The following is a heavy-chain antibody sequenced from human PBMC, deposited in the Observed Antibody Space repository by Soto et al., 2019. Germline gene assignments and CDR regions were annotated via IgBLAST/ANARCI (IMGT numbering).Heavy chain of an antibody. CDR1: GYTLTELS. CDR3: ATGRGGTTYDYYGMDL. V-gene: IGHV1-24*01. D-gene: IGHD1-7*01. CDR2: FDPEDGET. Sequence: ASVKVSCKVSGYTLTELSMHWVRQAPGKGLEWMGGFDPEDGETIYAQKFQGRVTMTEDTSTDTAYMELSSLRSEDTAVYYCATGRGGTTYDYYGMDLWGQGTTVTVSS. J-gene: IGHJ6*02.